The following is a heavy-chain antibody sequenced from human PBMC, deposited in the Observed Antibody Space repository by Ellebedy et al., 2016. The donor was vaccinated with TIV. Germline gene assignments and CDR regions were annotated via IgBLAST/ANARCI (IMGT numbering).Heavy chain of an antibody. V-gene: IGHV2-5*02. Sequence: SGPTLVKPTQTLTLTCSFSGFSLSTSGVGVGWIRQPPGKALEWLAHVYFDDDKFYNPSPHRRLTITKDTSKNQVLLTMSNMDRLDTATYFCAHIHGLGGAFDIWGPGTLVSVSS. J-gene: IGHJ3*02. D-gene: IGHD3-10*01. CDR3: AHIHGLGGAFDI. CDR2: VYFDDDK. CDR1: GFSLSTSGVG.